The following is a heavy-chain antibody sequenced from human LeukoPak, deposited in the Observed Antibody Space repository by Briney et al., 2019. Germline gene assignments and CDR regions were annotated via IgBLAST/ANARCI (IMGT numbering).Heavy chain of an antibody. CDR1: GGSVSSGSYY. CDR2: VYYMGGT. J-gene: IGHJ4*02. Sequence: PSETLSLTCTVSGGSVSSGSYYWSWIRQSPGKGLEWIGYVYYMGGTNYNPSLKSRVTISVDTSKNQFSLKLSSVTAADTAMYYCARYVRTATSKFDFWGQGTLVTVSS. D-gene: IGHD2-21*02. CDR3: ARYVRTATSKFDF. V-gene: IGHV4-61*01.